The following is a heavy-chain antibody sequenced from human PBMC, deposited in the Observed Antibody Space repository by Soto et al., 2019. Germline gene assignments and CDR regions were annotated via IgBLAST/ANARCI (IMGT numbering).Heavy chain of an antibody. CDR3: ARDHESGDFWSGYYTEGWFDP. CDR1: GFTFSSYS. V-gene: IGHV3-21*01. CDR2: ISSSSSYI. J-gene: IGHJ5*02. D-gene: IGHD3-3*01. Sequence: GGSLRLSCAASGFTFSSYSMNWVRQAPGKGLEWVSSISSSSSYIYYADSVKGRFTISRDNAKNSLYLQMNSLRAEDTAVYYCARDHESGDFWSGYYTEGWFDPWGQGT.